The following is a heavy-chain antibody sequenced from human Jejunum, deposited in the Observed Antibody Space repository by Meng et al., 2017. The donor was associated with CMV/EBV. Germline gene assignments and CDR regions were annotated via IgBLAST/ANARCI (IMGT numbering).Heavy chain of an antibody. J-gene: IGHJ6*02. CDR3: AKEGSVYYSGLDV. V-gene: IGHV3-33*06. D-gene: IGHD5/OR15-5a*01. Sequence: SGFTFKTSGMHWVRQAPGKGLEWVALIWYDGSYKYYGDSVTGRFTISRDNSKNTLYLDLDSLRAEDTAVYYCAKEGSVYYSGLDVWGQGTTGTVSS. CDR2: IWYDGSYK. CDR1: GFTFKTSG.